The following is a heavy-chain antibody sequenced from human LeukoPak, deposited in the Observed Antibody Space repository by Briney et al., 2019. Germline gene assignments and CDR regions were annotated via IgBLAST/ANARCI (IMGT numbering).Heavy chain of an antibody. Sequence: YPGGSLRLSCAASGFTFSSYSMNWVRQAPGKGLEWVALIWYDGSNKYYTDSVKGRLTISRDNSKNTLYLQMNSLRAEDTAIYYCAREGPRGNSQFDYWGQGTLVTVSS. CDR3: AREGPRGNSQFDY. D-gene: IGHD2/OR15-2a*01. V-gene: IGHV3-33*08. CDR1: GFTFSSYS. CDR2: IWYDGSNK. J-gene: IGHJ4*02.